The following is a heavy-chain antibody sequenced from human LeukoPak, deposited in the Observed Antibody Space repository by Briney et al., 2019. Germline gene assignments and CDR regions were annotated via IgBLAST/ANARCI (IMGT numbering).Heavy chain of an antibody. CDR2: ISGSGGST. CDR3: AKSKGIVVVPAAPRDAFDI. Sequence: PGGSLRLSCAASGFTFSSYAMSWVRQAPGKGLEWVSAISGSGGSTYYADSAKGRFTISRDNSKNTLYLQMNSLRAEDTAVYYCAKSKGIVVVPAAPRDAFDIWGQGTMVTVSS. CDR1: GFTFSSYA. J-gene: IGHJ3*02. D-gene: IGHD2-2*01. V-gene: IGHV3-23*01.